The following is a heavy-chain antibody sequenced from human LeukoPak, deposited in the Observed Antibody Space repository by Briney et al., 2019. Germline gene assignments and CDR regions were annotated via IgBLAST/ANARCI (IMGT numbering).Heavy chain of an antibody. J-gene: IGHJ4*02. CDR1: GYTFTSYG. V-gene: IGHV1-18*01. Sequence: ASVTVSCKASGYTFTSYGISWVRQAPGQGLEWMGWISAYNGNTNYAQKLQGRVTMTTDTSTSTAYMELRSLRSDDTAVYYCARVVGVTTPRVLDYWGQGTLVTVSS. CDR2: ISAYNGNT. D-gene: IGHD4-17*01. CDR3: ARVVGVTTPRVLDY.